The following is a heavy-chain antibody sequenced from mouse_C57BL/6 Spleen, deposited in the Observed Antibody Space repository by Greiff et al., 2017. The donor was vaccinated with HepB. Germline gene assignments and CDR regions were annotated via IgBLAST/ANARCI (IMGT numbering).Heavy chain of an antibody. CDR2: INPGSGGT. CDR1: GYAFTNYL. CDR3: ARRGFDGYSSN. V-gene: IGHV1-54*01. D-gene: IGHD2-3*01. Sequence: VQLQQSGAELVRPGTSVKVSCKASGYAFTNYLIEWVKQRPGQGLEWIGVINPGSGGTNYNEKFKGKATLTADKSSSTAYMQLSSLTSEDSAVYFCARRGFDGYSSNWGQGTLVTVSA. J-gene: IGHJ3*01.